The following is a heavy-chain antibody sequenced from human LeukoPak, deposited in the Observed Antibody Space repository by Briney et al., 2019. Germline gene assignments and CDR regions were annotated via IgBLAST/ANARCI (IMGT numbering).Heavy chain of an antibody. V-gene: IGHV3-43D*03. J-gene: IGHJ4*02. Sequence: PGGSLRLSCAASGFTFDDYAMHWVRQAPGKGLEWVSLISWDGGSTYYADSVKGRFTISRDNSKNSLYLQMNSLRAEDTALYYCAKGLRGSGWSLSDYWGQGTLVTVSS. D-gene: IGHD6-19*01. CDR3: AKGLRGSGWSLSDY. CDR2: ISWDGGST. CDR1: GFTFDDYA.